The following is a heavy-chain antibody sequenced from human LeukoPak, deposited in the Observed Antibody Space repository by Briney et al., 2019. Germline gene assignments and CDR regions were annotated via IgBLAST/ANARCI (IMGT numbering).Heavy chain of an antibody. D-gene: IGHD1-26*01. V-gene: IGHV3-21*01. CDR1: GFTFSSYN. CDR3: ARDPYSGSYGADYYYYMDV. Sequence: GGSLRLSCAASGFTFSSYNMNWVRQTPGQGLEWVSSITSGSSHIYYADSVKGRFTISRDNAKGSLYLQMNSLRAEGTAVYYCARDPYSGSYGADYYYYMDVWGKGTTVTISS. CDR2: ITSGSSHI. J-gene: IGHJ6*03.